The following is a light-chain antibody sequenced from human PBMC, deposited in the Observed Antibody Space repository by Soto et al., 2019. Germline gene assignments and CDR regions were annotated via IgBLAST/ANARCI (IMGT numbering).Light chain of an antibody. J-gene: IGKJ2*01. V-gene: IGKV2-28*01. CDR1: QSLLHDNGNNY. CDR3: MQGLQALYT. CDR2: LGS. Sequence: DIVMTQSPLSLPVIPGEPASISCRSSQSLLHDNGNNYLDWYLQKPGQSPQLLIYLGSNRASGVPDRFSGSGSGTDFTLKISRVEAEDVGVYYCMQGLQALYTFGQGTKLEIK.